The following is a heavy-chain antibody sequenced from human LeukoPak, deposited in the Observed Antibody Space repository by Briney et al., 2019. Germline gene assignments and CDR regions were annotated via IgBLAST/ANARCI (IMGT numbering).Heavy chain of an antibody. D-gene: IGHD4-17*01. Sequence: SETLSLTCTISGATVTGYYWIWVRQAPGKGLEYIGYIYYSAKTDYNPSLKSRATISLDTSKNQFSLTLTSVTAADTAVYFCARIDDYGDSGYFDFWGQGTLVTVSS. CDR3: ARIDDYGDSGYFDF. CDR2: IYYSAKT. CDR1: GATVTGYY. V-gene: IGHV4-59*02. J-gene: IGHJ4*02.